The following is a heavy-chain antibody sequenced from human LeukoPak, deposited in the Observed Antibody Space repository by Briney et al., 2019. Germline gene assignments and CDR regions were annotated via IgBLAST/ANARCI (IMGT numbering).Heavy chain of an antibody. Sequence: GASVKVSCKASGYTFTSYDINWVRQATGQGLEWMGWMNPNSGNTGYAQKLQGRVTMTTDTSTSTAYMELRSLRSDDTAVYYCARGQAEYMDVWGKGTTVTVSS. J-gene: IGHJ6*03. CDR3: ARGQAEYMDV. CDR1: GYTFTSYD. CDR2: MNPNSGNT. V-gene: IGHV1-8*02. D-gene: IGHD1-14*01.